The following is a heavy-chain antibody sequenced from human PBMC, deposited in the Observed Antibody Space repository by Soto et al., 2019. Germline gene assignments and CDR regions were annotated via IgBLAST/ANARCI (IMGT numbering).Heavy chain of an antibody. Sequence: GGSLRLSCAASGFTFSSYAMSWVRQAPGKGLEWVSAISGSGGSTYYADSVKGRFTISRDNSKNTLYLQMNSLRAEDTAVYYCAKVGRYGSGKTGYFDPWGQGTLVTVSS. V-gene: IGHV3-23*01. CDR1: GFTFSSYA. CDR2: ISGSGGST. D-gene: IGHD3-10*01. CDR3: AKVGRYGSGKTGYFDP. J-gene: IGHJ5*02.